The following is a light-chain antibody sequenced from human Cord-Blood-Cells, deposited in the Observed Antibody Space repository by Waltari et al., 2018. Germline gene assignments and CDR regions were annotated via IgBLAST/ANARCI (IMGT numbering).Light chain of an antibody. CDR2: EGS. CDR1: RRDVVRYPL. CDR3: GAYAGSRTFVV. J-gene: IGLJ2*01. Sequence: QSALPLPAYFSGYPGPSTTISCTRTRRDVVRYPLFSLDQQHPGKAPKLMIYEGSKRPSGVSNRFSGLNAGNAAVRTISGLKAEDEADYYCGAYAGSRTFVVFGGGTKLTVL. V-gene: IGLV2-23*01.